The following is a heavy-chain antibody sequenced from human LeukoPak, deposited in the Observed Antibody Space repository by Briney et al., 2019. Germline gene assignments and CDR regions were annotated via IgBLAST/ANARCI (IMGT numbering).Heavy chain of an antibody. D-gene: IGHD2-2*01. Sequence: PSGTLSLTCTVSGGSISSYYWSWIRQPPGKGLEWIGYIYTSGSTNYNPSLKSRVTISVDTSKNQFSLKLSSVTAADTAVYYCARQGIVVVPAAGYYYYMDVWGKGTTVTVSS. V-gene: IGHV4-4*09. CDR1: GGSISSYY. CDR2: IYTSGST. CDR3: ARQGIVVVPAAGYYYYMDV. J-gene: IGHJ6*03.